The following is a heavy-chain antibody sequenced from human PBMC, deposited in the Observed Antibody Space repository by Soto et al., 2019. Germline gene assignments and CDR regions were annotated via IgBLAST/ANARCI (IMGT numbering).Heavy chain of an antibody. V-gene: IGHV1-18*01. CDR1: GYMFISYG. CDR3: VRDLDGAGSYYHDY. J-gene: IGHJ4*02. Sequence: GASVKVSCKAAGYMFISYGINWVRQAPGQGLERMGWIRPYNGDTKYAQNLQGRVTMTTDTSTSTAYMEMRSLTSEDTAVYYCVRDLDGAGSYYHDYWARGTLEPVSS. CDR2: IRPYNGDT. D-gene: IGHD3-10*01.